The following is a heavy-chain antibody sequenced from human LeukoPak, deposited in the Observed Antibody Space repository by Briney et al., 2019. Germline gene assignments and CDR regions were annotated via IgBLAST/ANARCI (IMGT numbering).Heavy chain of an antibody. J-gene: IGHJ4*02. CDR2: IYPGDSDT. CDR1: GYSFTSYW. V-gene: IGHV5-51*01. Sequence: GEPLKISCKGSGYSFTSYWIGWVRQMPGKGLEWMGIIYPGDSDTRYSPSFQGQVTISADKSISTAYLQWSSLKASDTAMYYSARQGIYDSSGYYYVGYDYFDYWGQGTLVTVSS. D-gene: IGHD3-22*01. CDR3: ARQGIYDSSGYYYVGYDYFDY.